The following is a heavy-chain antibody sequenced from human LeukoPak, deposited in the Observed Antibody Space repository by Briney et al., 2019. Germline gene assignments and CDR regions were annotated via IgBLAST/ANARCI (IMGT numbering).Heavy chain of an antibody. V-gene: IGHV6-1*01. J-gene: IGHJ4*02. CDR3: ERERGDYVKFDY. CDR1: GDSASSNFAA. D-gene: IGHD3-16*01. CDR2: TYYRSKWFN. Sequence: SQTLSLTSAMSGDSASSNFAAWNWLRQSPSRGIGWLGRTYYRSKWFNEYSTSVESRITINPDTTKHQFSCQPSFVTPEEKTVYYCERERGDYVKFDYWGQGTLVTVSS.